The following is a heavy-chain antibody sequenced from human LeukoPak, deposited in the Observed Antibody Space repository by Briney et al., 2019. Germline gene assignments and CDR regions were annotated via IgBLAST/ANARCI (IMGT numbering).Heavy chain of an antibody. D-gene: IGHD2-2*01. Sequence: SETLSLTCTVSGGSISSYYWSWIRQPPGKGLEWIGYIYSSGSTNYNPSLKSRVTISVDTSKNQFSLKLSSVTAADTAVYYCARGHRGDQRIVDAFDIWGQGTMVTVSS. CDR1: GGSISSYY. CDR2: IYSSGST. J-gene: IGHJ3*02. CDR3: ARGHRGDQRIVDAFDI. V-gene: IGHV4-59*12.